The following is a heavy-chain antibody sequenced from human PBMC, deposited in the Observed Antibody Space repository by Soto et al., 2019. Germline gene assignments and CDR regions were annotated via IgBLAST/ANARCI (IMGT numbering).Heavy chain of an antibody. D-gene: IGHD3-10*01. J-gene: IGHJ6*02. CDR2: INHSGRT. Sequence: ETLSLTCAVYGGSFSGYYWSWIRPPPGKGLEWIGEINHSGRTNYTPSLQSRLTLSVDTSKNQFPLRLSSVTAADTSVYYCARAAGLWFGESYYYGMDVWGQGTTVTVSS. CDR1: GGSFSGYY. V-gene: IGHV4-34*01. CDR3: ARAAGLWFGESYYYGMDV.